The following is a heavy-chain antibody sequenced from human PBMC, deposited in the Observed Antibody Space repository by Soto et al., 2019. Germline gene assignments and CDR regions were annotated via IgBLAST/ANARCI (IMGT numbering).Heavy chain of an antibody. CDR1: GFTFSSYA. Sequence: EVQLLESGGDLIQPGGSLRLSCAASGFTFSSYAMSWVRQAPGKGLGWVSAISSSGGSTFYADSVKGRFTISRDNSRNTLYLQMNSLRAEDTAIYYCAKYQHMTQQRPYFDYWGQGTLVTVSS. J-gene: IGHJ4*02. V-gene: IGHV3-23*01. D-gene: IGHD6-13*01. CDR2: ISSSGGST. CDR3: AKYQHMTQQRPYFDY.